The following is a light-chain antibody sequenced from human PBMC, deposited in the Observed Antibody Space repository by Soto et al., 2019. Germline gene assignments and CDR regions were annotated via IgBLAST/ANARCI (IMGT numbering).Light chain of an antibody. CDR1: QVISNY. CDR3: QTYNSAPLT. V-gene: IGKV1-27*01. CDR2: AAS. J-gene: IGKJ4*01. Sequence: DIQMTQSPSSLSASVGDRFTITCLASQVISNYLAWYQQKPGKVPRLLIYAASTLQSGVTSRFSGSGSGTDFTLTISSLQPEDVATYYCQTYNSAPLTVGGGTQVEIK.